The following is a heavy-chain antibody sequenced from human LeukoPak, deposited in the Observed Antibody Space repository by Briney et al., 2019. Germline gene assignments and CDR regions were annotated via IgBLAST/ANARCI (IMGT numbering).Heavy chain of an antibody. CDR3: ARGRQLLWFGDGDYFDY. CDR1: GYSISSGYY. D-gene: IGHD3-10*01. J-gene: IGHJ4*02. V-gene: IGHV4-38-2*02. Sequence: SETLSLTCTVSGYSISSGYYWGWIRQPPGKGLEWIGSIYHSGSTYYNPSLKSRVTISVDTSKNQFSLKLSSVTAADTAVYYCARGRQLLWFGDGDYFDYWGQGTLVTVSS. CDR2: IYHSGST.